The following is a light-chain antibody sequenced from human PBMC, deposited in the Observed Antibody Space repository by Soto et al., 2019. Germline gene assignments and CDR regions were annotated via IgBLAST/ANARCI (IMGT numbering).Light chain of an antibody. J-gene: IGLJ3*02. Sequence: QPVLTQPASVSASPGQSITISCTGTSSDVGGFNYVSWYQQHPGKAPKLMIYDVGDRPSGVSIRFSGSKAGNTASLTISGLQTEDEADYYCSSYSSTSTVVFGGGTKLTVL. V-gene: IGLV2-14*03. CDR1: SSDVGGFNY. CDR3: SSYSSTSTVV. CDR2: DVG.